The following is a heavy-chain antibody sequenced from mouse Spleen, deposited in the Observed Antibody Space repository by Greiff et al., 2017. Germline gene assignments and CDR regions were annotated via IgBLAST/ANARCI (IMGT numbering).Heavy chain of an antibody. V-gene: IGHV2-9*02. Sequence: QVQLKESGPGLVAPSQSLSITCTVSGFSLTSYGVHWVRQPPGKGLEWLGVIWAGGSTNYNSALMSRLSISKDNSKSQVFLKMNSLQTDDTAMYYCARDLGLSYWYFDVWGAGTTVTVSS. J-gene: IGHJ1*01. CDR1: GFSLTSYG. D-gene: IGHD4-1*01. CDR3: ARDLGLSYWYFDV. CDR2: IWAGGST.